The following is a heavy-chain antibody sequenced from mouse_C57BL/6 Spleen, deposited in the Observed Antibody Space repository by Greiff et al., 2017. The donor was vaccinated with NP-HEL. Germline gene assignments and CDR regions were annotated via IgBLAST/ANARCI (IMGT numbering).Heavy chain of an antibody. CDR3: ATTTVVATGGY. Sequence: QLQQPGAELVKPGASVKVSCKASGYTFTSYWMHWVKQRPGQGLEWIGRIYPSDSDTNYNQTFTGKATLTVDKSSSTAYMQLSSLTSEDSAVYYCATTTVVATGGYWGQGTTLTVSS. J-gene: IGHJ2*01. CDR1: GYTFTSYW. CDR2: IYPSDSDT. V-gene: IGHV1-74*01. D-gene: IGHD1-1*01.